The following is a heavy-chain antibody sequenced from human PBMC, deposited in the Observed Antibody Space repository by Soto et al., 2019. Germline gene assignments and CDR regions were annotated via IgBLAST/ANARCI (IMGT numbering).Heavy chain of an antibody. CDR3: ARIKLVDFFFINVDVYDMDV. CDR1: GFTFSSYA. V-gene: IGHV3-23*01. J-gene: IGHJ6*02. CDR2: ISGDSGNT. Sequence: PGGSLRLSCAASGFTFSSYAMSWVRQAPGKGLEWVSSISGDSGNTYYGDSVKGRFTISRDNSRNSVHLQMNSLRAEDTAVYYCARIKLVDFFFINVDVYDMDVWGQGTPVTVSS. D-gene: IGHD3-16*01.